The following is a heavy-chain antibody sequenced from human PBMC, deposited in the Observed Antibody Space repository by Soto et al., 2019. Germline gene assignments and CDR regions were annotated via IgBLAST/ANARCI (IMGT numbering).Heavy chain of an antibody. Sequence: SETLSLTCTVYGGSFSGYYWSWIRQPPGKGLEWIGEINHGGSTNYNPSLKSRVTISVDTSKNHFSLKLSSVTAADTAVYYCARLYGYYYYYYMDVWGKGTTVTVSS. CDR3: ARLYGYYYYYYMDV. J-gene: IGHJ6*03. V-gene: IGHV4-34*01. CDR2: INHGGST. D-gene: IGHD3-16*01. CDR1: GGSFSGYY.